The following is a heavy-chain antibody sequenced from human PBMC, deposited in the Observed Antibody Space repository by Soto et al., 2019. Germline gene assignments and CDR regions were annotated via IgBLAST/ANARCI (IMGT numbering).Heavy chain of an antibody. Sequence: QVQLVESGGGVVQPGRSLRLSCAASGFTFSSYGMHWVRQAPGKGLEWVAVISYDGSNKYYADSVKGRFTISRDNSKNTLYLQMNNLRAEDTAVYYCAKTYYYDSSGYSLYYWGQGTLVTVSS. CDR3: AKTYYYDSSGYSLYY. D-gene: IGHD3-22*01. J-gene: IGHJ4*02. CDR2: ISYDGSNK. V-gene: IGHV3-30*18. CDR1: GFTFSSYG.